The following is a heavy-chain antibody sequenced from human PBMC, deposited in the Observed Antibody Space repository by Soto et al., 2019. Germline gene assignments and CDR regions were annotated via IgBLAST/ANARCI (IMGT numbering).Heavy chain of an antibody. CDR2: ISGSGVST. D-gene: IGHD2-2*01. CDR3: SKYHYSHGLGYCSSTSCYGTRANGMDV. V-gene: IGHV3-23*01. CDR1: GFTFSSYA. J-gene: IGHJ6*02. Sequence: PGGSLRLSCAASGFTFSSYAISWVRQAPWKGLEWVSAISGSGVSTYYADSVKGRFKISRDNSKNTLYLQMNSLRAEDTAVYYSSKYHYSHGLGYCSSTSCYGTRANGMDVLGQGTTVTVSS.